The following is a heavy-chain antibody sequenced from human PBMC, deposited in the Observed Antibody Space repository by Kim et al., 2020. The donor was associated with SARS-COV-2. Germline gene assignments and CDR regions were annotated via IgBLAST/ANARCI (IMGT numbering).Heavy chain of an antibody. CDR2: INPSGGST. Sequence: ASVKVSCKASGYTFTSYYMHWVRQAPGQGLEWMGIINPSGGSTSYAQKFQGRVTMTRDTSTSTVYMELSSLRSEDTAVYYCAWRPPDYYDSSGYFRWGQGTLVTVSS. CDR3: AWRPPDYYDSSGYFR. CDR1: GYTFTSYY. J-gene: IGHJ4*02. D-gene: IGHD3-22*01. V-gene: IGHV1-46*01.